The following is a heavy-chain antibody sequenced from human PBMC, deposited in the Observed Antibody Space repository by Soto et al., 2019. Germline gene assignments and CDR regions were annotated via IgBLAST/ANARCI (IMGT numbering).Heavy chain of an antibody. CDR1: GFTFSSYW. D-gene: IGHD3-10*01. V-gene: IGHV3-74*01. Sequence: VQSGGSLRLSCAASGFTFSSYWMHWVRQAPGKGLVWVSRINSDGSSTSYAGSVKGRFTISRDNAKNTLYLQMNSLRAEDTAVYYCARSQLGDDASYYYYYYMDVWGKGTTVTVSS. J-gene: IGHJ6*03. CDR3: ARSQLGDDASYYYYYYMDV. CDR2: INSDGSST.